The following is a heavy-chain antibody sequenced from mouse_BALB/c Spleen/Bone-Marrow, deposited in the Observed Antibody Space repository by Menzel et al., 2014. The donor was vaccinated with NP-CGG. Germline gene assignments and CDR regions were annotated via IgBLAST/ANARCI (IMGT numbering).Heavy chain of an antibody. Sequence: VKVEESGPGLVAPSQSLSITCTVSGFSLTSYGAHKVRQQTGKNLEWLGVIWAGGSTNYNSALMSRLSISKDNSKSQVFLKMNSLQTDDTAMYYCAGTGPFAYWGQGTLVTVFA. CDR2: IWAGGST. CDR1: GFSLTSYG. CDR3: AGTGPFAY. J-gene: IGHJ3*01. D-gene: IGHD4-1*01. V-gene: IGHV2-9*02.